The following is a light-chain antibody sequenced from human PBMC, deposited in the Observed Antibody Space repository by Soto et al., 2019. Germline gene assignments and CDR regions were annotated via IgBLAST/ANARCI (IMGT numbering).Light chain of an antibody. V-gene: IGKV1-39*01. Sequence: DIQMSQSPSSLSASVGDRVTITCRASQSISSTLNWYQQKPGKAPKLLIYAASSLQSGVPSRFSGSGSGTDFTLTISSLQPEDFATYYSQQSYSTSYSFREGIKMDIK. CDR1: QSISST. CDR2: AAS. CDR3: QQSYSTSYS. J-gene: IGKJ2*03.